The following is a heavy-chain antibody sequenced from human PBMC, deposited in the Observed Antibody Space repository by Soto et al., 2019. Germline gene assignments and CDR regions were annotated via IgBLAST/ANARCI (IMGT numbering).Heavy chain of an antibody. J-gene: IGHJ4*02. Sequence: QVQLVESGGGVVQPGRSLRLSCAASGFTFSSYAMHWVRQAPGKGLEWVAVISFDGSNKYYADSVKDRFTVSRDNSKNTRYLQMNSLRPEDTAVYCCGRDRRFGDGYNLGFDYWGQGTLVTVSS. D-gene: IGHD5-12*01. CDR1: GFTFSSYA. CDR3: GRDRRFGDGYNLGFDY. CDR2: ISFDGSNK. V-gene: IGHV3-30-3*01.